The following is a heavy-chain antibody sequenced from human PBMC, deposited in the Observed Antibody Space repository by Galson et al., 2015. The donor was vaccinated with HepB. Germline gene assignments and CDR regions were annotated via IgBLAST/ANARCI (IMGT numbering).Heavy chain of an antibody. CDR2: IYSGGST. J-gene: IGHJ4*02. CDR1: GFTVSSNY. Sequence: SLRLSCAASGFTVSSNYMSWVRQAPGKGLEWVSVIYSGGSTYYADSVKGRFTISRDNSKNTLYLQMNSLRAEDTAVYYCARDRYGSGSYSFDYWGQGTLVTVSS. CDR3: ARDRYGSGSYSFDY. V-gene: IGHV3-53*01. D-gene: IGHD3-10*01.